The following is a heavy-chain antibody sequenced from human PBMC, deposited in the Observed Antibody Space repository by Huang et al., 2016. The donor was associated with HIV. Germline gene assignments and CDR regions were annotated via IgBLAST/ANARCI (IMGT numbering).Heavy chain of an antibody. CDR3: ARGSRQGKYYYGSGTAY. CDR2: IKSDGSST. Sequence: EVQLVESGGGLVQPGGSLRLSCAASGFTFSSYWMHWVRQVPGKGLVWFSHIKSDGSSTSYADSVKGRFTISGDNAKNTLYLQMNSLRAEDTAVYYCARGSRQGKYYYGSGTAYWGQGTLVTVSS. D-gene: IGHD3-10*01. CDR1: GFTFSSYW. V-gene: IGHV3-74*01. J-gene: IGHJ4*02.